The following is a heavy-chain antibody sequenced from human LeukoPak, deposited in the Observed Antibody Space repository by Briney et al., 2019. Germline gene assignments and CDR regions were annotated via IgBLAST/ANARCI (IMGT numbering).Heavy chain of an antibody. V-gene: IGHV4-34*01. Sequence: PSETLSLTCAVYGGSFSGYYWSWIRQPPGKGLEWIGEINHNGSTNYNPSLKSRVTISVDTSKNQFSLKLSSVTAADTAVYYCARGGYGYFQHWGQGTLVTVSS. CDR1: GGSFSGYY. CDR3: ARGGYGYFQH. J-gene: IGHJ1*01. D-gene: IGHD4-17*01. CDR2: INHNGST.